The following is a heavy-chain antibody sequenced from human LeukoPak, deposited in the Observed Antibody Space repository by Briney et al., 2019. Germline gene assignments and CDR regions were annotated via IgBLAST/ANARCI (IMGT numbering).Heavy chain of an antibody. J-gene: IGHJ5*02. CDR2: ISSSGTYI. Sequence: PGGSLRLSCAVSGFTFSSYTMNWVRQAPGKGLEWVSSISSSGTYIYYADSVKGRFTLSRDNAKNSLYLQMGSLRAEDTAVYYCTRRTGGHWFDPWGQGILVTVSS. D-gene: IGHD7-27*01. CDR1: GFTFSSYT. CDR3: TRRTGGHWFDP. V-gene: IGHV3-21*01.